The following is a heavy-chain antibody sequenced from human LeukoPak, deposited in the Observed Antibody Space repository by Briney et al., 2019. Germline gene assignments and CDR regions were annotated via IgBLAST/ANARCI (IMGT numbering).Heavy chain of an antibody. CDR1: GFTFDDYA. V-gene: IGHV3-9*01. D-gene: IGHD5-24*01. CDR3: AKGTLLKMATLTTDFDY. Sequence: GRSLRLSCAASGFTFDDYAMHWVRQAPGKGLEWVSGISWNSGSIGYADSVKGRFTISRDNPKNSLYLQMNSLRAEDTALYYCAKGTLLKMATLTTDFDYWGQGTLVTVSS. J-gene: IGHJ4*02. CDR2: ISWNSGSI.